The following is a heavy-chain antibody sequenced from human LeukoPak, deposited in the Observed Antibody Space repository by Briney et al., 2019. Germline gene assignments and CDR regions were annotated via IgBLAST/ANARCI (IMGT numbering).Heavy chain of an antibody. V-gene: IGHV3-66*01. CDR2: IYSGGST. D-gene: IGHD2-15*01. Sequence: GGSLRLSCAASGFTVSSNYMSWVRQAPGKGLEWVSVIYSGGSTYYADSVKGRFTISRDNSKNTLYLQMNSLRAEDTAVYHCARVPGYCSGGSCYRGSAFDIWGQGTMVTVSS. CDR1: GFTVSSNY. J-gene: IGHJ3*02. CDR3: ARVPGYCSGGSCYRGSAFDI.